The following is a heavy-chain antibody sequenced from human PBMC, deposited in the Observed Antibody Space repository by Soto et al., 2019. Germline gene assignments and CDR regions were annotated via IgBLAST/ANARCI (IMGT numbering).Heavy chain of an antibody. J-gene: IGHJ4*02. CDR1: GFSLNNFA. CDR3: ARDCASTSCSVWRD. D-gene: IGHD2-2*01. Sequence: EVQLLESGGDLVQPGGSLRLSCAASGFSLNNFAMAWVRQAPGKGLEWVSTITSSGDKTSYADSVKGRFIISRDNSKNMLYLQRNSLRVEDTALYYCARDCASTSCSVWRDWGQGTLVTVSS. V-gene: IGHV3-23*01. CDR2: ITSSGDKT.